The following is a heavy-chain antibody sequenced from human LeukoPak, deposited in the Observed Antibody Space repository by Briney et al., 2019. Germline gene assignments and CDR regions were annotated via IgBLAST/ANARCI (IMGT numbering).Heavy chain of an antibody. CDR2: IKDDGSME. V-gene: IGHV3-7*01. Sequence: PGGSLRLSCAASGFTFSSYWMSWVRQAPGKGLEWVANIKDDGSMENYVDSVKGRFTISRDNAKNALFLQMNSLRVDDTAVYYCLKDYLGNWGQGTLVTVSS. CDR3: LKDYLGN. CDR1: GFTFSSYW. J-gene: IGHJ4*02. D-gene: IGHD3-16*01.